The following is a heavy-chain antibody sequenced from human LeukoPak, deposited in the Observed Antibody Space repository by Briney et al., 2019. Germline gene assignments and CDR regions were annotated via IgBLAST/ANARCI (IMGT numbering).Heavy chain of an antibody. J-gene: IGHJ6*03. CDR1: GFTFSTYE. CDR3: ARGAGAYPYYYYMDV. V-gene: IGHV3-48*03. D-gene: IGHD2-2*02. CDR2: ISSSGSTI. Sequence: QSGGSLRLSCAASGFTFSTYEMNWVRQAPGRGLEWVSYISSSGSTIYYADSVKGRFTISRDNAKNSLNLQMNSLRAEDTAVYYCARGAGAYPYYYYMDVWGKGTTVTISS.